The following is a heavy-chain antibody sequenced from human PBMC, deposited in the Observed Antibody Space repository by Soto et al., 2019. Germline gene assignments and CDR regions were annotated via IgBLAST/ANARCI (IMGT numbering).Heavy chain of an antibody. CDR2: ISGYNGNT. CDR1: GYTFTSYG. D-gene: IGHD5-12*01. V-gene: IGHV1-18*01. CDR3: ANVVDIVATNDNWFDP. Sequence: QVQLVQSGAEVKKPAASVKVSCKASGYTFTSYGISWVRQAPGQGLEWMGWISGYNGNTNYAQKLQGRVTMTTDTWTSTAYMELRSLRSDDTAVYSCANVVDIVATNDNWFDPWGLGTLVTVSS. J-gene: IGHJ5*02.